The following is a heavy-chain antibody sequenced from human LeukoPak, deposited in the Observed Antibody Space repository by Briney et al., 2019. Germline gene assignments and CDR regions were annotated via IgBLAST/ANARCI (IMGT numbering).Heavy chain of an antibody. CDR3: ARVDTAMDTDS. J-gene: IGHJ4*02. CDR2: MNPNSGNT. V-gene: IGHV1-8*02. Sequence: ASVKVSCKASGYTFTNYDINWVRHATGQGVGWMGWMNPNSGNTGYAQKLQGRVTMPRNTSISTAYMELSSLRSEATAVYYCARVDTAMDTDSWGQGTLVTVSS. D-gene: IGHD5-18*01. CDR1: GYTFTNYD.